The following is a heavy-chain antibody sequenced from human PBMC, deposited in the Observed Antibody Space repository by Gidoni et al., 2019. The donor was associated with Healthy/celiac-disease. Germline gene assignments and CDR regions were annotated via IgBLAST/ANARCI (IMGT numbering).Heavy chain of an antibody. V-gene: IGHV3-23*01. CDR3: AKDRRGWGGGSCLLDY. Sequence: EVQLLESGGGLVQPGGSLRLSCAASGFTFRRYAMSWVRQAPGKGLEWVSAISGSGGSTYYADSVKGRFTISRDNSKNTLYLQMNSLRAEDTAVYYCAKDRRGWGGGSCLLDYWGQGTLVTDSS. D-gene: IGHD2-15*01. CDR1: GFTFRRYA. CDR2: ISGSGGST. J-gene: IGHJ4*02.